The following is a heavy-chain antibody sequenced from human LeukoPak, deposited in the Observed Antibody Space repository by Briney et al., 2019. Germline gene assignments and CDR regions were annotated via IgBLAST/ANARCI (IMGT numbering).Heavy chain of an antibody. D-gene: IGHD2-2*01. V-gene: IGHV4-38-2*01. CDR2: IYHSGST. J-gene: IGHJ4*02. CDR3: ARSLSTAGIDY. CDR1: GYSISTGRY. Sequence: SETLSLTCAVSGYSISTGRYWGWIRQPPGKGLEWIGSIYHSGSTYYNPSLKSRVTISVDTSKNHFSLTLRSVTAADTAVYYCARSLSTAGIDYLGQGTLVTVSS.